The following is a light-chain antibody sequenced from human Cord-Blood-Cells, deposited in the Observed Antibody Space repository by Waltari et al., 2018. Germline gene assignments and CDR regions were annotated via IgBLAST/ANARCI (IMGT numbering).Light chain of an antibody. CDR2: KAS. Sequence: DIQMTQSPSTLSASVGDRVTITCRASQSISSWLAWYQQKPGKAPKLLIYKASSLESGVPSRFSGSGSGTEFTLTIISLQPDDFATYYCQQYKSYSRTFGQGTKVEIK. J-gene: IGKJ1*01. CDR3: QQYKSYSRT. V-gene: IGKV1-5*03. CDR1: QSISSW.